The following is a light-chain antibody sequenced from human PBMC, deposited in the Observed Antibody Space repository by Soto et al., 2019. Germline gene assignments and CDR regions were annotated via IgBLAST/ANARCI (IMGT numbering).Light chain of an antibody. J-gene: IGKJ1*01. V-gene: IGKV3-11*01. CDR3: QQYETFSGT. Sequence: EIVLTQSPATLSLSPGERVTLSCRASQSVSSSLAWYQQKPGQAPRLLIYGASNGAAGIPARFSGTGSGTDFTLTISSLEPDDFATYYCQQYETFSGTFGPGTKVEI. CDR2: GAS. CDR1: QSVSSS.